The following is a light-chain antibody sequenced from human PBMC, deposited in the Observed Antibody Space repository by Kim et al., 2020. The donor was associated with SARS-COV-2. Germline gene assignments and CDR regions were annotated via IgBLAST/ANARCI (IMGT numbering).Light chain of an antibody. CDR2: DAC. CDR1: QYIDNW. J-gene: IGKJ2*01. CDR3: QHRRPWPLT. Sequence: EIVLTQSPVTLSLSPGQRATLSCRASQYIDNWLAWYQQKPGQVPRLLIYDACNRATGIPARFSGSGSGTDFTLTISSLEPEDFAVFYCQHRRPWPLTLGQGTRREI. V-gene: IGKV3-11*01.